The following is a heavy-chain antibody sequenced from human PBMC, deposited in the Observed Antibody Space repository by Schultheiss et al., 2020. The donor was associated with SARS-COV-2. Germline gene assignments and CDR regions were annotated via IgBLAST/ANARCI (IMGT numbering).Heavy chain of an antibody. CDR2: IYYSGST. J-gene: IGHJ6*02. D-gene: IGHD3-3*01. CDR3: ARGVGGTRYYYYGMDV. CDR1: GGSISSSSYY. V-gene: IGHV4-39*07. Sequence: SETLSLTCTVSGGSISSSSYYWGWIRQPPGKGLEWIGSIYYSGSTYYNPSLKSRVTISVDTSKNQFSLKLSSVTAADTAVYYCARGVGGTRYYYYGMDVWGQGTTVTVSS.